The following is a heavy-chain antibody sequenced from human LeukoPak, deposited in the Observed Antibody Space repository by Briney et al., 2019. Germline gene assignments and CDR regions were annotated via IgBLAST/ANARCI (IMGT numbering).Heavy chain of an antibody. D-gene: IGHD3-3*01. V-gene: IGHV4-30-2*01. CDR1: GVSITSDTYY. CDR3: ARTRDFWSAYFDY. Sequence: SETLSLTCAVSGVSITSDTYYWSWIRQPPGKGLEWIGYILHSGSTYHNPSLKSRVTISIDTSESQFSLKLSSVTAADTAVYFCARTRDFWSAYFDYWGQGTLVTVSS. J-gene: IGHJ4*02. CDR2: ILHSGST.